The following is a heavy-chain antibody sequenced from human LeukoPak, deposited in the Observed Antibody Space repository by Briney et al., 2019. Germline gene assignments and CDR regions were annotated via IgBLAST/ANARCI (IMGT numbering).Heavy chain of an antibody. CDR3: AKGSARWFGELLADYFDY. Sequence: GGSLRLSCAASGFTFDDYGMTWVRQAPGKGLEWVCAVNWNGGTTYYLDSVKGRFTISRDNSKNTLYLQMNSLRAEDTAVYYCAKGSARWFGELLADYFDYWGQGTLVTVSS. CDR1: GFTFDDYG. D-gene: IGHD3-10*01. CDR2: VNWNGGTT. J-gene: IGHJ4*02. V-gene: IGHV3-20*04.